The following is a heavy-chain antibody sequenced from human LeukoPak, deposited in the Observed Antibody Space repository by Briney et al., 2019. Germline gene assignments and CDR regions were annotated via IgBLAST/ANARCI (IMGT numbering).Heavy chain of an antibody. J-gene: IGHJ4*02. V-gene: IGHV3-30-3*01. CDR2: ISSDGSNK. CDR1: GFTFSRYA. D-gene: IGHD6-19*01. Sequence: PGGSLGLSCAASGFTFSRYALHWVRQAPGKGLEWVAVISSDGSNKYYAGSVEGRFTISRDNYNNTLLLQMNSLRTEDTAVYYCARTDISGWSRPLDCWGQGTLVTVSS. CDR3: ARTDISGWSRPLDC.